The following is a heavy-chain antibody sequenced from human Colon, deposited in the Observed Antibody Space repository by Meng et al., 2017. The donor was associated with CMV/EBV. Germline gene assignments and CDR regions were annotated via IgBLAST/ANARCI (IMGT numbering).Heavy chain of an antibody. Sequence: SGYTLTNYGFRWIRQPRGQGPEWMGWISTKNGNTNYAQKFQGRVTMTIETSTNTAYMELRSLRSDDTAFYYCARDPVATSGRYFDLWGRGTLVTVSS. D-gene: IGHD5-12*01. CDR1: GYTLTNYG. V-gene: IGHV1-18*01. CDR3: ARDPVATSGRYFDL. CDR2: ISTKNGNT. J-gene: IGHJ2*01.